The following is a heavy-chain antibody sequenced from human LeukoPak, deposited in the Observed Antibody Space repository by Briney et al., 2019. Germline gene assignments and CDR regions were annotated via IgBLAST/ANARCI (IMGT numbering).Heavy chain of an antibody. V-gene: IGHV4-39*07. CDR1: GDSIGRSTCY. Sequence: PSETLSLTCNVSGDSIGRSTCYWGWARQTPEKGLEWIGSIFYNGRTYYTPSLQSRVIMSLDTSKNQFSLRLTSVTAADTAVYYCARQVAVVEPTDPNWFDSWGQGTLVTVSS. J-gene: IGHJ5*01. CDR2: IFYNGRT. D-gene: IGHD2-21*01. CDR3: ARQVAVVEPTDPNWFDS.